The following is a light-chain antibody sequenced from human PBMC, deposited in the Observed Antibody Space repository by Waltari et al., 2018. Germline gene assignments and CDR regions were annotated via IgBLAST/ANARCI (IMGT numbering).Light chain of an antibody. CDR2: DVS. Sequence: QSALTQPASVPGSPGQSITISCTGASSDVGGCKYVSWYQQHPGKAPKVMIYDVSKRPSGVSNRFSGSKSGNTASLTISGLQAEDEADYYCSSYTSSNTYVFGTGTKVTVL. CDR1: SSDVGGCKY. V-gene: IGLV2-14*01. CDR3: SSYTSSNTYV. J-gene: IGLJ1*01.